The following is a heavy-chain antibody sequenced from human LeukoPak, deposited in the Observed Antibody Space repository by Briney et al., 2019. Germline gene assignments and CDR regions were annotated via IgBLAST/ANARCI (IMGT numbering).Heavy chain of an antibody. V-gene: IGHV4-59*01. CDR1: GGSISSYY. CDR2: IYYSGST. J-gene: IGHJ3*02. Sequence: PSETLSLTCTVSGGSISSYYWNWIRQPPGKGLEWIGYIYYSGSTNYNPTLKSRVTISVDTSKNQFSLKLSSVTAADTAVYYCARDSNYYDSRGNDAFDIWGRGNDAFDIWGQGTMVTVSS. CDR3: ARDSNYYDSRGNDAFDIWGRGNDAFDI. D-gene: IGHD3-22*01.